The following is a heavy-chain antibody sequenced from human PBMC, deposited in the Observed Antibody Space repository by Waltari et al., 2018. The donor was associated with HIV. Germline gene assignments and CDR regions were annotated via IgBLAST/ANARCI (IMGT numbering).Heavy chain of an antibody. Sequence: EVPLVESGGDLVQPGGSLSVSCAAFGSPLHTYSYNWFRKAPGKGLEWISYITNSSSTIYYADSVKGRYTSSRDNAKNSLYLQVNSLRAEDTAVYYCARLMVVAGTPCYGLDVWGQGTTVTVSS. V-gene: IGHV3-48*01. CDR3: ARLMVVAGTPCYGLDV. J-gene: IGHJ6*02. CDR2: ITNSSSTI. D-gene: IGHD2-15*01. CDR1: GSPLHTYS.